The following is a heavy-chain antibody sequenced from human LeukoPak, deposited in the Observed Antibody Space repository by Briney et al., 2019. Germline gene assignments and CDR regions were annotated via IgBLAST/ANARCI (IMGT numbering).Heavy chain of an antibody. Sequence: GGSLRLSCAASGFTFSSYSMNWVRQAPGKGLEWVSSISSSSSYIYYADSVKGRFTISRDNAKNSLYLQMNSVRAEDTAVYYCARDYDILTGYSQALFYYGMDVWGQGTTVTVSS. CDR2: ISSSSSYI. J-gene: IGHJ6*02. D-gene: IGHD3-9*01. CDR1: GFTFSSYS. CDR3: ARDYDILTGYSQALFYYGMDV. V-gene: IGHV3-21*01.